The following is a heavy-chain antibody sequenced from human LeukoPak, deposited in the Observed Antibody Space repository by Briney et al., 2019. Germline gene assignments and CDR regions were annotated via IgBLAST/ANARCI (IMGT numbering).Heavy chain of an antibody. CDR1: GGSFSGYY. V-gene: IGHV4-34*01. D-gene: IGHD3-3*01. CDR2: INHSGST. Sequence: SETLSLTCAVYGGSFSGYYWSWIRQPPGKGLEWIGEINHSGSTNYNPSLKSRVTISVDTSKNQFSLKLSSVTAADTAVYYCARARYYDFWSGYDYWGQGTLVTVPS. J-gene: IGHJ4*02. CDR3: ARARYYDFWSGYDY.